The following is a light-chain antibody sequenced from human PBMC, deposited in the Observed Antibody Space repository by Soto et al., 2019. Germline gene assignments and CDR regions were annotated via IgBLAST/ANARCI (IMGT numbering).Light chain of an antibody. CDR3: QQNDSSPSWT. CDR1: QSVSREY. Sequence: EIVLTQSPGTLYLSPGERATLSCRASQSVSREYLAWYQQKPGQAPRLLIYGTSNRATGISDRFRGSGSGTDFTLTISRLEPEDFAVYYCQQNDSSPSWTFGQGTKVESK. CDR2: GTS. V-gene: IGKV3-20*01. J-gene: IGKJ1*01.